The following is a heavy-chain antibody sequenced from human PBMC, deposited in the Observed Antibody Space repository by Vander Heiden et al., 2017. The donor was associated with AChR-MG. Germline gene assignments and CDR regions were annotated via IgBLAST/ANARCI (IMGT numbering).Heavy chain of an antibody. CDR2: IYPGDSDV. CDR1: GYSFDDSW. CDR3: ARKTGGLDF. D-gene: IGHD2-15*01. Sequence: VQLEQSGAEMKKPGESLKISCKGSGYSFDDSWIAWVRQVPGKGLEWLGFIYPGDSDVRYSPSFQGHVTMSVDKSITTAYLQWSSLKASDTAMYYCARKTGGLDFWGQGTLVTVSS. V-gene: IGHV5-51*01. J-gene: IGHJ4*02.